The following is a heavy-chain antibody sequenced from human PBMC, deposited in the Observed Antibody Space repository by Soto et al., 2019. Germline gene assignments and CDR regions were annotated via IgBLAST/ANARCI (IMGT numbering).Heavy chain of an antibody. CDR2: IIPIFGTA. Sequence: QVQLVQSGAEVKKPGSSVKVSCKASGGTFSSYAISWVRQAPGQGLEWMGGIIPIFGTANYAQKFQGRVTITADESTSTAYMELSSLRSEDTAVYYCARLGLTMVWGVIPSGWFDPWGQGTLVTVSS. V-gene: IGHV1-69*01. CDR1: GGTFSSYA. D-gene: IGHD3-10*01. CDR3: ARLGLTMVWGVIPSGWFDP. J-gene: IGHJ5*02.